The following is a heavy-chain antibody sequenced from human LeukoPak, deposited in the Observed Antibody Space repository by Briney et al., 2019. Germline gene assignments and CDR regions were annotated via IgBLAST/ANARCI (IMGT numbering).Heavy chain of an antibody. V-gene: IGHV1-69*13. CDR1: GGTFSSYA. CDR3: ARGKQQLVRNDAFDI. Sequence: SVKVSCKASGGTFSSYAISWVRQAPGQGLEWMGGIIPIFGTANYAQKFQGRVTITADESTSTAYMELSSLRSEDTAVYYCARGKQQLVRNDAFDIWGQGTMVTVSS. CDR2: IIPIFGTA. J-gene: IGHJ3*02. D-gene: IGHD6-13*01.